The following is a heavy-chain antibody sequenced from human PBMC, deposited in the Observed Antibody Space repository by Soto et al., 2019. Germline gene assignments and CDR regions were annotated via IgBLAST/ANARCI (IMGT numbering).Heavy chain of an antibody. J-gene: IGHJ4*02. D-gene: IGHD5-18*01. CDR1: GGSFSGYY. CDR2: INHSGST. CDR3: ARGRGYSYGVFDY. Sequence: SETLSLTCAVYGGSFSGYYWSWIRQPPGKGLEWIGEINHSGSTNYNPSLKSRVTISVDTSKNQFSLKLSSVTAADTAVYYCARGRGYSYGVFDYWGQGTLVTVSS. V-gene: IGHV4-34*01.